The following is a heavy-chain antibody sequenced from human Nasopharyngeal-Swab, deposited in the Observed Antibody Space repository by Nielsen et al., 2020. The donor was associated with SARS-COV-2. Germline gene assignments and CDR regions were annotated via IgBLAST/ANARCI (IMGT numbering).Heavy chain of an antibody. CDR3: ARAAIDQHFDL. D-gene: IGHD5-24*01. Sequence: ASVKVSCKAPGYIFNDHFIHWVRQAPGQGLEWMGIISPSGTSTTHAQRFQGRVTMTRDTSTSTVHMELSSLRSGDTAVYYCARAAIDQHFDLWGPGTLVTVSS. J-gene: IGHJ4*02. CDR2: ISPSGTST. V-gene: IGHV1-46*02. CDR1: GYIFNDHF.